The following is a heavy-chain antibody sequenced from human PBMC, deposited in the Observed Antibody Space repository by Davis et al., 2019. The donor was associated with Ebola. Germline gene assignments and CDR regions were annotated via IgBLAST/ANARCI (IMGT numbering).Heavy chain of an antibody. CDR2: IKQDGSEK. Sequence: GESLKISCAASGFTFSNYWMSWVRQAPGKGLEWVANIKQDGSEKNYVDSVKGRFTISRDNAKNSLYLQINSLRAEDTAVYSCARNIAAAGGGQGTLVTVSS. J-gene: IGHJ4*02. D-gene: IGHD6-25*01. CDR3: ARNIAAAG. V-gene: IGHV3-7*03. CDR1: GFTFSNYW.